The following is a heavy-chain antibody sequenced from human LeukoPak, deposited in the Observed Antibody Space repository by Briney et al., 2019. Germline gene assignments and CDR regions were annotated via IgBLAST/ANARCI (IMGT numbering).Heavy chain of an antibody. CDR1: GFTFDDYA. Sequence: HTGGSLRLSCAASGFTFDDYAMHWVRQAPGKGLEWVSGISWNSGSIGYADSVKGRFTISRDNAKNSLYLQMNSLRAEDMALYYCAKDRLWFGELYPEHSSSFDYWGQGTLVTVSS. V-gene: IGHV3-9*03. J-gene: IGHJ4*02. CDR3: AKDRLWFGELYPEHSSSFDY. D-gene: IGHD3-10*01. CDR2: ISWNSGSI.